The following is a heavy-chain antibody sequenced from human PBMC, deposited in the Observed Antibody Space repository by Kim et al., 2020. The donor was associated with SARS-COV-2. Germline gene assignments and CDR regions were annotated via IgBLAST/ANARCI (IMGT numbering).Heavy chain of an antibody. CDR1: GFTVRSSV. J-gene: IGHJ1*01. CDR3: ARVGDYGSGKVVY. V-gene: IGHV3-53*01. D-gene: IGHD3-10*01. Sequence: GGSLRLSCAASGFTVRSSVMSWVRQAPGKGLEWLSVIYSPDSVKGRNTFSRDHSKNTFNLQRNSLRADDSAVYYCARVGDYGSGKVVYWGQGTLVTVSS. CDR2: IY.